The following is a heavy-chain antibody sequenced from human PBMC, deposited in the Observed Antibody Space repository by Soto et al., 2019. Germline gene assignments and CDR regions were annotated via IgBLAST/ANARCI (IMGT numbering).Heavy chain of an antibody. V-gene: IGHV1-69*06. CDR1: GGTSTRYA. CDR3: NRGSAYDFWSGYL. CDR2: IVPMFGTS. Sequence: QERLVQSGAEVRKPGSSVKVSCKVTGGTSTRYAINWVRQAPGQGLEWMGGIVPMFGTSKYAQKFQGRVTITADTSPNIAYMELRSLRSEDTAVYYCNRGSAYDFWSGYLWGQGTLVAVAS. J-gene: IGHJ4*02. D-gene: IGHD3-3*01.